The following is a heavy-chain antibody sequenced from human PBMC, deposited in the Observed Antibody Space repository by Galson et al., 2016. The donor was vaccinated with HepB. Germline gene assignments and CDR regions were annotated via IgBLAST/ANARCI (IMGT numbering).Heavy chain of an antibody. CDR1: GASVSTGNYY. Sequence: LSLTCPVSGASVSTGNYYWSWLRQPPGKRLEWIGHIYFSGSTKYNPSLMSRATISLDTPKNEFSLKLRSVTAAATAMYYCARGTGLDAFHIWGQGTMVNVAS. CDR2: IYFSGST. J-gene: IGHJ3*02. CDR3: ARGTGLDAFHI. D-gene: IGHD1-14*01. V-gene: IGHV4-61*01.